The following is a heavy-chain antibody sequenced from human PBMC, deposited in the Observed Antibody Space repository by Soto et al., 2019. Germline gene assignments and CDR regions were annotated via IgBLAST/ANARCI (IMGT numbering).Heavy chain of an antibody. V-gene: IGHV4-31*03. CDR1: GGSVSSGAYY. J-gene: IGHJ3*02. D-gene: IGHD5-12*01. CDR2: IYYSGST. Sequence: QVQLQESDAGLVKASQTLSLTCTVSGGSVSSGAYYWTWIRQRPGKGLAWIGYIYYSGSTYYSPSLKSRLSISLDTSKNQFSLRLSSVTAAYTAMYYCARARLRAVYAFDIWGQGTMVTVSS. CDR3: ARARLRAVYAFDI.